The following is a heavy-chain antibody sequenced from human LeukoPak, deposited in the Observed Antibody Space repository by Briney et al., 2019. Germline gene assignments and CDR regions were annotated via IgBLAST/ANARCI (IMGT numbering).Heavy chain of an antibody. CDR2: INHSGST. CDR1: GGSFSGYY. D-gene: IGHD4-17*01. V-gene: IGHV4-34*01. CDR3: ARQGPDYGDYFDY. Sequence: SETLSLTCAVYGGSFSGYYWSWIRQPPGKGLEWIGEINHSGSTNYNPSLKSRVTISVDTSKNQFSLKLSSVTAADTAVYYCARQGPDYGDYFDYWGQGTLVTVSS. J-gene: IGHJ4*02.